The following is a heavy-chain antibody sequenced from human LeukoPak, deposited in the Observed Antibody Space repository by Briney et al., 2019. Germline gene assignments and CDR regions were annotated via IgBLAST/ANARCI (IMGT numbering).Heavy chain of an antibody. Sequence: ASVKVSCKVSGYTLTELSMHWVRQAPGKGLEWMGGFDPEDGETIYAQKFQGRVTMTEDTSTDTAYMELSSLRSEDTAVYYCATIPNYYGSGGYWGQGTLVTVSS. J-gene: IGHJ4*02. CDR2: FDPEDGET. V-gene: IGHV1-24*01. CDR3: ATIPNYYGSGGY. D-gene: IGHD3-10*01. CDR1: GYTLTELS.